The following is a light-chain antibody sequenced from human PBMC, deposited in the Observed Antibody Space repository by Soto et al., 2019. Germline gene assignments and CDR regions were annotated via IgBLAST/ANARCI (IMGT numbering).Light chain of an antibody. CDR2: GAS. J-gene: IGKJ1*01. CDR3: QQYNSYSSWT. CDR1: QSVRSN. V-gene: IGKV3-15*01. Sequence: EIVMTQSPATLSVSPGERATLSCRASQSVRSNLAWYQQKPGQAPRLLIYGASTRATGVPVRFSGSGSGTEFTLTISSLQTDDFATYYCQQYNSYSSWTFGQGTKVDIK.